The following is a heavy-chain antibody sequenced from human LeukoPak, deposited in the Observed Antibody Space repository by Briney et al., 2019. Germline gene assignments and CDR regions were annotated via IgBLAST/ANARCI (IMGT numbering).Heavy chain of an antibody. D-gene: IGHD2-2*01. Sequence: ASVKVSCKASGYTFTGYYMHWVRQAPGQGLELMGWINPNNGGTNYAQKFQGRVTMTRGTSISTAYMALSRLTSDDTAVYYCARGRGTTSSNFDYWGQGTLVTVSS. CDR3: ARGRGTTSSNFDY. CDR2: INPNNGGT. CDR1: GYTFTGYY. V-gene: IGHV1-2*02. J-gene: IGHJ4*02.